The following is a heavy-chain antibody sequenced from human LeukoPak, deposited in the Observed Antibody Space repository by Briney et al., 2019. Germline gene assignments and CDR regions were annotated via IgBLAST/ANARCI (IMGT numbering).Heavy chain of an antibody. CDR3: AREKEQLPPGENAFDI. Sequence: ASVKVSCKASGGTFSSYAISWVRQAPGQGLEWMGGIIPIFGTANYAQKFQGRVTITTDESTSTAYMELSSLRSEDTAVYYCAREKEQLPPGENAFDIWGQGTMVTVSS. J-gene: IGHJ3*02. V-gene: IGHV1-69*05. CDR2: IIPIFGTA. CDR1: GGTFSSYA. D-gene: IGHD6-13*01.